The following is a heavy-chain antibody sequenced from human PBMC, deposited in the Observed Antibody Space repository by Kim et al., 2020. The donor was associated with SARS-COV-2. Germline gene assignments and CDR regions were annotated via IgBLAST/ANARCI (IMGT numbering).Heavy chain of an antibody. V-gene: IGHV3-53*01. J-gene: IGHJ2*01. CDR1: GFTVSSHY. CDR2: FYSGASA. D-gene: IGHD3-22*01. CDR3: VRDHYDSSGYYGLWYFDL. Sequence: GGSLRLSCEVSGFTVSSHYMSWVRQAPGKGLEWVSAFYSGASAHYADSVKGRFTISRDNSKNTLNLQMNSLRVEDMAVYYCVRDHYDSSGYYGLWYFDLWGRGTLVTVSS.